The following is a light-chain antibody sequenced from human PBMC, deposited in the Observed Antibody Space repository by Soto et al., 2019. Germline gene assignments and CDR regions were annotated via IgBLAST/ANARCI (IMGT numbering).Light chain of an antibody. CDR3: QQRSNWPT. Sequence: EVVFTQSPVTLSLSPGERATLPCRASQSVSSYLAWYQQKPGQAPRLLIYDASNRATGIPARFSGSGSGTDFTLTISSLEPEDFAVYYCQQRSNWPTFGQGTRLEIK. J-gene: IGKJ5*01. CDR1: QSVSSY. CDR2: DAS. V-gene: IGKV3-11*01.